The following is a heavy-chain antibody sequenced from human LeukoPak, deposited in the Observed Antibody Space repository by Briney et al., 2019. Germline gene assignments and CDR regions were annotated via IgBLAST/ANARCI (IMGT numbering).Heavy chain of an antibody. CDR3: ARPNPPPRDWNDVGWFDP. V-gene: IGHV1-69*13. CDR2: IIPIFGTA. J-gene: IGHJ5*02. D-gene: IGHD1-1*01. Sequence: SVKVSCKASGGTFSSYAISWVRQAPGQGLEWMGGIIPIFGTANYAQKFQGRVTITADESTSTAYMERSSLRSEDTAVYYCARPNPPPRDWNDVGWFDPWGQGTLVTVSS. CDR1: GGTFSSYA.